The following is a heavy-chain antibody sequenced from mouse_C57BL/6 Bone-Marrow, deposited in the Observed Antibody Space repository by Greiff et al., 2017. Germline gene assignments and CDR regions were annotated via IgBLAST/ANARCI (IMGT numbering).Heavy chain of an antibody. Sequence: QVQLQQSGAELVRPGTSVKMSCKASGYTFTNYWIGWAKQRPGHGLEWIGDIYPGGGYTNYNEKFKGKATLTADKSSSTAYMQFSSLTSEDSAIYNCARLTIYYDSVDYWGQGTALTVSS. J-gene: IGHJ2*01. D-gene: IGHD2-4*01. V-gene: IGHV1-63*01. CDR2: IYPGGGYT. CDR1: GYTFTNYW. CDR3: ARLTIYYDSVDY.